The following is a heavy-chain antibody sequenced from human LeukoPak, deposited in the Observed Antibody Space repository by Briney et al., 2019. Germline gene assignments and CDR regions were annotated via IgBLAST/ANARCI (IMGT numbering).Heavy chain of an antibody. D-gene: IGHD2-21*02. CDR2: ISSSSSYI. Sequence: PGGSLRLSCAASGFTFSSYSMNWVRQAPGKGLEWVSSISSSSSYIYYADSVKGRFTISRDNSKNTLYLQMNSLRAEDTAVYYCARDRDSDSFFDYWGQGTLVTVSS. CDR3: ARDRDSDSFFDY. V-gene: IGHV3-21*01. CDR1: GFTFSSYS. J-gene: IGHJ4*02.